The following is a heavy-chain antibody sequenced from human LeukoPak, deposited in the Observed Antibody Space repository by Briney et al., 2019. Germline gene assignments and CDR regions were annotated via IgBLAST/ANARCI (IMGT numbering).Heavy chain of an antibody. Sequence: GRSLRLSCTASGFTFSTHWMTWVRQPPGKGLEWVACIHQNGRSEYYVDSVKGRFAISRDNTKNSLYLQMSSLTVEDTAVYYCARDLSSRDAYWGQGTLVTVSS. CDR2: IHQNGRSE. V-gene: IGHV3-7*03. J-gene: IGHJ4*02. D-gene: IGHD6-13*01. CDR3: ARDLSSRDAY. CDR1: GFTFSTHW.